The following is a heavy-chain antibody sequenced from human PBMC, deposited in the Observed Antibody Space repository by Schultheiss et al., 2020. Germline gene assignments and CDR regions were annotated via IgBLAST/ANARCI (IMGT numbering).Heavy chain of an antibody. CDR3: ARDHTVTTLWVY. D-gene: IGHD4-11*01. V-gene: IGHV3-23*01. CDR1: GFTVSSNY. CDR2: ISGSGGST. J-gene: IGHJ4*02. Sequence: GGSLRLSCAASGFTVSSNYMTWVRQAPGKGLEWVSGISGSGGSTYYADSMKGRFTISRDNSKNTLYLQMNSLRAEDTAVYYCARDHTVTTLWVYWGQGTLVTVSS.